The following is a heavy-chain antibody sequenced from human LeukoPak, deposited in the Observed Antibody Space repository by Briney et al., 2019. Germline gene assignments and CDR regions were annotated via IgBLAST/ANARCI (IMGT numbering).Heavy chain of an antibody. D-gene: IGHD2/OR15-2a*01. Sequence: SETLSLTCTVSGGSISSYYWIWIRQPPGKGLEWIGYIYYSGSSNYNPSLKSRVTISVDTSKNQFSLKLSSVTAADTAVYYCASSTRTTAPDYWGQGTLVTVSS. CDR3: ASSTRTTAPDY. J-gene: IGHJ4*02. V-gene: IGHV4-59*01. CDR1: GGSISSYY. CDR2: IYYSGSS.